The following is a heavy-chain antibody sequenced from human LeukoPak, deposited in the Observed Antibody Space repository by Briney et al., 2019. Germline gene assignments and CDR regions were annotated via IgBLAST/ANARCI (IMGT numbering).Heavy chain of an antibody. CDR1: GFTFSSYW. CDR2: ISGSGSNI. CDR3: ARSPTGSGWYYFDY. V-gene: IGHV3-48*04. D-gene: IGHD6-19*01. Sequence: GGSLRLSCAASGFTFSSYWMHWVRQAPGKGLEWVSYISGSGSNIYYADSVKGRFTISRDNAKKSLYLQMNSLRAEDTAVYYCARSPTGSGWYYFDYWGQGTLVTVSS. J-gene: IGHJ4*02.